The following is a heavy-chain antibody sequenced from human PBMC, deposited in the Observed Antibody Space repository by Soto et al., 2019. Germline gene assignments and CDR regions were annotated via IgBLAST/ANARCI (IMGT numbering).Heavy chain of an antibody. D-gene: IGHD2-2*02. CDR1: GFTFSSYS. J-gene: IGHJ4*02. V-gene: IGHV3-21*01. CDR2: ISSSSSYI. Sequence: PGGSLRLSCAASGFTFSSYSMNWVRQAPGKGLEWVSSISSSSSYIYYADSVKGRFTISRDNAKNSLYLQMNSLRAEDTAVYYCARGPIVVVPAAIPNYFDYWGQGTLVTVSS. CDR3: ARGPIVVVPAAIPNYFDY.